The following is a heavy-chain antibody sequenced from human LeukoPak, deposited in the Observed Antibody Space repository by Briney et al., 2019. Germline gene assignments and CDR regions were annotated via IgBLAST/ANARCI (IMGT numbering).Heavy chain of an antibody. D-gene: IGHD3-16*01. CDR2: ISYDGSSK. J-gene: IGHJ4*02. V-gene: IGHV3-30*04. Sequence: GGSLRLSCAASGFTFSTFAIHWVRQAPGKGLEWVAVISYDGSSKYYADSVKGRFTISRDNSKNTLYLQMNNLRGEDTAVYYCAKPLDPYVSFYFDYWGQGTLVTVSS. CDR3: AKPLDPYVSFYFDY. CDR1: GFTFSTFA.